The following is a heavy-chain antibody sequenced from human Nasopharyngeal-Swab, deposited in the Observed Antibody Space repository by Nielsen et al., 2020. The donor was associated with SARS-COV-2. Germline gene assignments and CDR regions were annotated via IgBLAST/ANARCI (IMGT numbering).Heavy chain of an antibody. D-gene: IGHD5-18*01. Sequence: GESLKISCAASGFTFSSYAMSWVRQAPGKGLEWVSAISGSGGSTYYADSVKGRFTISRDNSKNTLYLQMNSLRAEDTAVYYCARGRGYSYEADYWGQGTLVTVSS. CDR1: GFTFSSYA. V-gene: IGHV3-23*01. J-gene: IGHJ4*02. CDR3: ARGRGYSYEADY. CDR2: ISGSGGST.